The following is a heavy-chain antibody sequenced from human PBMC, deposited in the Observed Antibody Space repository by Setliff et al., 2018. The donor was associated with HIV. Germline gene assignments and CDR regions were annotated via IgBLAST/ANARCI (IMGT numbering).Heavy chain of an antibody. Sequence: ASVKVSCKPSGYTFTNYDINWVRQAAGQGLEWMGWMNPDSRNTGYAQRFEGSVTMTWDTSISTAYMELNNVKFEDTAIYYCARARTDYYDRRRRSHYYIDDWARGATVTVSS. J-gene: IGHJ6*03. D-gene: IGHD3-22*01. CDR1: GYTFTNYD. CDR3: ARARTDYYDRRRRSHYYIDD. CDR2: MNPDSRNT. V-gene: IGHV1-8*02.